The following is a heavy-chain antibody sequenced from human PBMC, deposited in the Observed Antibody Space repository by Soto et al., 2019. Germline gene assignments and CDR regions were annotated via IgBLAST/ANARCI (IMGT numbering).Heavy chain of an antibody. CDR3: ARSPYSSGYYYAIDY. Sequence: GASVKVSCKVSGYTIIMHFIHWMRQAPGQGLEWMELINPSGGSTTYAQKFQGRVTMTRDTSTSTVYMDLSSLRSEDSAVYYCARSPYSSGYYYAIDYWGQGTQVTVSS. J-gene: IGHJ4*02. CDR2: INPSGGST. D-gene: IGHD3-22*01. V-gene: IGHV1-46*01. CDR1: GYTIIMHF.